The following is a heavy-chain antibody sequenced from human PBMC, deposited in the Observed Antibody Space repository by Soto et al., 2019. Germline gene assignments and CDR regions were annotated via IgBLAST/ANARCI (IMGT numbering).Heavy chain of an antibody. J-gene: IGHJ6*02. CDR3: ARRYCASDNCPLFYYFVDL. D-gene: IGHD2-21*02. CDR2: IIPVFRSA. CDR1: GGTFNKFA. V-gene: IGHV1-69*13. Sequence: SVKVSCKASGGTFNKFAFSWVRQAPGQGFEWMGGIIPVFRSANYAQRFRGRITITADEYTSTVYLYLNDLRSDDTAVYYCARRYCASDNCPLFYYFVDLWGLGTTVTAP.